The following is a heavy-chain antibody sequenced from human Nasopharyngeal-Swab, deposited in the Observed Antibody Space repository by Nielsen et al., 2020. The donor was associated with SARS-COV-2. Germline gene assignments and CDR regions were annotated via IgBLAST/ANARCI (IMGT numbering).Heavy chain of an antibody. V-gene: IGHV1-18*01. J-gene: IGHJ4*02. D-gene: IGHD5-18*01. CDR3: ARDFRDTAMDLPDY. CDR1: GYTFTSYG. CDR2: ISAYNGNT. Sequence: ASVKVSCKASGYTFTSYGISWVRQAPGQGLEWMGWISAYNGNTNYARKLQGRVTMTTDTSTSTAYMELRSLRSDDTAVYYCARDFRDTAMDLPDYWGQGTLVTVSS.